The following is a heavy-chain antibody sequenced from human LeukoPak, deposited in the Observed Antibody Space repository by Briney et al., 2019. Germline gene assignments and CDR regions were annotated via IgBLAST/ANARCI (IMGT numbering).Heavy chain of an antibody. CDR1: GGPISSGGYS. CDR3: ARHAPYSSSWYGDSSETHFDY. D-gene: IGHD6-13*01. CDR2: IYHSGST. Sequence: SQTLSLTRAVSGGPISSGGYSWSCIRQPPGKGLEWIGYIYHSGSTYYDPSLKSRVTISVDRSKNQFSLKLSSVTAADTAVYYCARHAPYSSSWYGDSSETHFDYWGQGTLVTVSS. J-gene: IGHJ4*02. V-gene: IGHV4-30-2*01.